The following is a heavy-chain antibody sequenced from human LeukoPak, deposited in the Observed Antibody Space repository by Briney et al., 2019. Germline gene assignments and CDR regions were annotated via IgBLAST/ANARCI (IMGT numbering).Heavy chain of an antibody. Sequence: ASVKVSCKASGYTFSTYAIHWVRQAPGQRLEWMGWINGGNGNTIYSQKLQGRVTITWDTSASTSYMELSSLTCEDTAVYYCVRDLRGSLVTTYYFYGMDVWGQGTTVTVSS. D-gene: IGHD3-16*01. CDR2: INGGNGNT. J-gene: IGHJ6*02. V-gene: IGHV1-3*01. CDR3: VRDLRGSLVTTYYFYGMDV. CDR1: GYTFSTYA.